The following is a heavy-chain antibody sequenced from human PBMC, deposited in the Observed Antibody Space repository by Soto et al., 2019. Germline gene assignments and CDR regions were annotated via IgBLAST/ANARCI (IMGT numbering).Heavy chain of an antibody. CDR3: ARDRRPGGYCSGGSCYNYYYYGMDV. CDR1: GGTFSSYA. D-gene: IGHD2-15*01. V-gene: IGHV1-69*13. CDR2: IIPIFGTA. Sequence: SVKVSCKASGGTFSSYAISWVGQAPGQGLEWMGGIIPIFGTANYAQKFQGRVTITADESTSTAYMELSSLRSEDTAVYYCARDRRPGGYCSGGSCYNYYYYGMDVWGQGTTVTVSS. J-gene: IGHJ6*02.